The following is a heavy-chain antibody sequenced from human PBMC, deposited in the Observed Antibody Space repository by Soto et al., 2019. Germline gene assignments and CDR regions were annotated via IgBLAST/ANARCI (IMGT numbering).Heavy chain of an antibody. CDR2: INHSGST. V-gene: IGHV4-34*01. D-gene: IGHD3-16*02. CDR3: ARQTLNDYIWGSYRLDAFDI. Sequence: SETLSLTCAVYGGSFSSYYWSWIRQPPGKGLEWIGVINHSGSTNYDPSLKSRVTISIDTSKNQVSLTLSSVTAADTAVYYCARQTLNDYIWGSYRLDAFDIWGQGTMVT. CDR1: GGSFSSYY. J-gene: IGHJ3*02.